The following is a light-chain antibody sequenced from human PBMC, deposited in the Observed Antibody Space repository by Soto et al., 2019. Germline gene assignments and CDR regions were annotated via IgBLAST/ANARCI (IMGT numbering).Light chain of an antibody. V-gene: IGKV1-5*01. CDR1: DTIXVX. CDR2: GAS. Sequence: DIHMXQSPXXLXXSVGDXVNITCRANDTIXVXLAWYQQKAGKAPKLLIYGASILEGGVPSRFSGDGSGSEFIFTITSLQPDDXAXYXXXQYKAFPRTFGQGTRVEVK. J-gene: IGKJ1*01. CDR3: XQYKAFPRT.